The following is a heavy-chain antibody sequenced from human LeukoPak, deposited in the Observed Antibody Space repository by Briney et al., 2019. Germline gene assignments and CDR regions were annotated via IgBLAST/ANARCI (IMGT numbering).Heavy chain of an antibody. J-gene: IGHJ4*02. D-gene: IGHD4-23*01. CDR1: GFTFSNYA. CDR3: AKSLDYGGNRARLDF. Sequence: PGGSLRLSCAASGFTFSNYAMNWVRQAPGKGLEWVSAVSGSGSTTYYARSVKGRFTVSRDNSKNTLYLQMNSLRVDDTAVYYCAKSLDYGGNRARLDFWGQGTLVTVSS. V-gene: IGHV3-23*01. CDR2: VSGSGSTT.